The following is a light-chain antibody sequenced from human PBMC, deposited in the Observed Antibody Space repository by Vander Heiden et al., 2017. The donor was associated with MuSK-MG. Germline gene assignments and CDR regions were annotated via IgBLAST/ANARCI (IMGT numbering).Light chain of an antibody. Sequence: EIQMTRSPSTRVASGGDTVTITCRASHGISSYVNCYQQKPVKAPNLLIYAASSVQSAVPSRFSCSASGTDFTLTISTLPPEDFATYSCQCSDGMAYSFGQGTRLEMK. CDR3: QCSDGMAYS. CDR2: AAS. CDR1: HGISSY. J-gene: IGKJ2*03. V-gene: IGKV1-39*01.